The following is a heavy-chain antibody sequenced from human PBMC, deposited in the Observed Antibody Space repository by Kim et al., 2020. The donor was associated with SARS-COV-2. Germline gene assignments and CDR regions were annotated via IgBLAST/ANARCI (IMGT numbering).Heavy chain of an antibody. J-gene: IGHJ4*02. CDR2: ISTYSGNK. V-gene: IGHV1-18*04. D-gene: IGHD2-2*01. Sequence: ASVKVSCKASGYTFTSYGISWVRQAPGQGLEWMGWISTYSGNKNCARKVQGRVTMTTDTSTSTAYMELRSLSSDDTAVYYCARDEKKYCGGTSCPYYFDYWGQGTLVTVSS. CDR1: GYTFTSYG. CDR3: ARDEKKYCGGTSCPYYFDY.